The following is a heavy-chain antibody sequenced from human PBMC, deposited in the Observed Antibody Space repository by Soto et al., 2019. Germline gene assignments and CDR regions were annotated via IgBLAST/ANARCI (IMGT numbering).Heavy chain of an antibody. J-gene: IGHJ4*01. Sequence: SETLSLTYTVSGSSISNYYWSWIRQPPGKGLEWIGYIYYSGSTAYNPSLKSRVTISVDTSKNQFSLKLSSVTAADTAVYYCARHAPGYFDYWGQGTLVTVS. V-gene: IGHV4-59*08. CDR1: GSSISNYY. CDR2: IYYSGST. CDR3: ARHAPGYFDY.